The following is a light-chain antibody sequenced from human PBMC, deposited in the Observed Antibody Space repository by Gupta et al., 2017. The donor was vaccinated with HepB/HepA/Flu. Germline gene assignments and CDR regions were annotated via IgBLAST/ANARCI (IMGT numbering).Light chain of an antibody. V-gene: IGKV1-8*01. CDR1: QGISSY. J-gene: IGKJ3*01. Sequence: AIRMTQSPSSFPASTGERVTITCRASQGISSYLAWYQQKPGKAPKLLIYAASTWQSGVPSRFSGSGSGTDFTLTISCLQAEDFAAYYCQQYYSYPPSFGHGTKLDI. CDR3: QQYYSYPPS. CDR2: AAS.